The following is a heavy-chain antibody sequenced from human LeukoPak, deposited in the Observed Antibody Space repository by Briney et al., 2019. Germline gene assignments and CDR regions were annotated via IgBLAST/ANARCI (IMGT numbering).Heavy chain of an antibody. J-gene: IGHJ4*02. V-gene: IGHV4-59*01. Sequence: LETLSLTCTVSGDSIDSYYRSWIRQPPGAGLQWIGYVFYSGPTNYDASLKSRVAISVDRSKNQFSLKLTSVSAADTAVYYCAGRSARYFDSWGQGTPVTVSS. CDR2: VFYSGPT. CDR1: GDSIDSYY. CDR3: AGRSARYFDS. D-gene: IGHD1-26*01.